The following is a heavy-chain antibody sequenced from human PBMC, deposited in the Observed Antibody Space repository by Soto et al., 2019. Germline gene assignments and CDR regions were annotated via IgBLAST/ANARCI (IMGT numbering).Heavy chain of an antibody. J-gene: IGHJ5*02. V-gene: IGHV3-23*01. Sequence: GGSLRLSCAASGFTFSSYAMSWVRQAPGKGLEWVSAISGSGGSTYYADSVKGRFTISRDNSKNTLYLQMNSLRAEDTAVYYCAKWDNYDFWSGSNWFDPWGQGTLVTVSS. D-gene: IGHD3-3*01. CDR3: AKWDNYDFWSGSNWFDP. CDR1: GFTFSSYA. CDR2: ISGSGGST.